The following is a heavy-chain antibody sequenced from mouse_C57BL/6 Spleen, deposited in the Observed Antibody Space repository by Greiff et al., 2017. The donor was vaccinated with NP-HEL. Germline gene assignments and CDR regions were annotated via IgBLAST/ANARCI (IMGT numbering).Heavy chain of an antibody. CDR3: ARNPNYYGSSYFDY. Sequence: VQRVESGPGLVQPSQSLSITCTVSGFSLTSYGVHWVRQSPGKGLEWLGVIWSGGSTDYNAAFISRLSISKDNSKSQVFFKMNSLQADDTAIYYCARNPNYYGSSYFDYWGQGTTLTVSS. D-gene: IGHD1-1*01. CDR2: IWSGGST. CDR1: GFSLTSYG. J-gene: IGHJ2*01. V-gene: IGHV2-2*01.